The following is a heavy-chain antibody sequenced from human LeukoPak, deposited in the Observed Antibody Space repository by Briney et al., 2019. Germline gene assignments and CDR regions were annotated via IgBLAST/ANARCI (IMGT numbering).Heavy chain of an antibody. CDR1: GFTFSSYA. CDR3: ASILGGAGNVFDV. Sequence: GSLRLSCAASGFTFSSYAMRWVRQSPGKGLEWIGSIYYVGITYYNPSLGSRVTLLVDTSKNQFSLNLRSVTAADTAVYYCASILGGAGNVFDVWGLGTVVTVSS. CDR2: IYYVGIT. J-gene: IGHJ3*01. V-gene: IGHV4-59*12. D-gene: IGHD3-10*01.